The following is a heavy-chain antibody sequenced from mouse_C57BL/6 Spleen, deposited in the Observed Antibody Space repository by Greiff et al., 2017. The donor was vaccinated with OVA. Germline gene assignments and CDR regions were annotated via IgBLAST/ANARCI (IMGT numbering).Heavy chain of an antibody. D-gene: IGHD2-4*01. V-gene: IGHV1-59*01. Sequence: QVQLQQPGAELVRPGTSVKLSCKASGYTFTSYWMHWVKQRPGQGLEWIGVIDPSDSYTNYNQKFKGKATLTVDTSSSTAYMQLSSLTSEDSAVYYCASYYDYLSVWGTGTTVTVSS. CDR3: ASYYDYLSV. CDR1: GYTFTSYW. CDR2: IDPSDSYT. J-gene: IGHJ1*03.